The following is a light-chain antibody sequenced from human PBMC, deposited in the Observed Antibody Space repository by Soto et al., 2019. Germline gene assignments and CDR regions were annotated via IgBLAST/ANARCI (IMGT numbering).Light chain of an antibody. V-gene: IGLV2-14*01. Sequence: QSALTQPASVSGSPGQSITISCTGTSSDVGGYNYVSWYQHHPGKAPKLMLYEVHNRPSGVSNRFSGSKSGNTASLTISGLQAEDEADYYCNSYTSSSTLVFGGGTKLTVL. J-gene: IGLJ2*01. CDR3: NSYTSSSTLV. CDR2: EVH. CDR1: SSDVGGYNY.